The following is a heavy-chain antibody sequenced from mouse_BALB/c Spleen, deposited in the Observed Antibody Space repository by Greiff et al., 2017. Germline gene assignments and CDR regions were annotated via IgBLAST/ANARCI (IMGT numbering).Heavy chain of an antibody. CDR2: ISSGSSTI. CDR1: GFTFSSFG. V-gene: IGHV5-17*02. CDR3: ASLLYDYDGGYAMDY. Sequence: EVQRVESGGGLVQPGGSRKLSCAASGFTFSSFGMHWVRQAPEKGLEWVAYISSGSSTIYYADTVKGRFTISRDNPKNTLFLQMTSLRSEDTAMYYCASLLYDYDGGYAMDYWGQGTSVTVSS. J-gene: IGHJ4*01. D-gene: IGHD2-4*01.